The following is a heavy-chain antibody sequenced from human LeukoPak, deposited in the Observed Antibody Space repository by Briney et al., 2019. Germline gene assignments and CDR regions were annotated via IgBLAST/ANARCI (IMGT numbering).Heavy chain of an antibody. CDR1: RFTFSISA. CDR3: VTGDSYSSLGY. Sequence: SVKVSCKASRFTFSISARQWVRQARGQHLEWVGWIVVGSNNTNYAQKFQERVTITRDMSTNIVYMELSSLRSEDTAVYYCVTGDSYSSLGYWGQGTLVTVSS. D-gene: IGHD3-16*01. V-gene: IGHV1-58*02. J-gene: IGHJ4*02. CDR2: IVVGSNNT.